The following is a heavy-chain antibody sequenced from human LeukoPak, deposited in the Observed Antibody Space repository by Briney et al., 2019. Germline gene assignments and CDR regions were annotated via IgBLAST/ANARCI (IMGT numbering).Heavy chain of an antibody. CDR1: GGTFSSYA. CDR3: ARGPFGSAPYYYYYYMDV. J-gene: IGHJ6*03. V-gene: IGHV1-69*01. CDR2: IIPIFGTA. D-gene: IGHD2/OR15-2a*01. Sequence: EASVKVSCKASGGTFSSYAISWVRQAPGQGLEWMGGIIPIFGTANYAQKFQGRVTITADESTSTAYMELSSLRSEDTAVYYCARGPFGSAPYYYYYYMDVWGKGTTVTVSS.